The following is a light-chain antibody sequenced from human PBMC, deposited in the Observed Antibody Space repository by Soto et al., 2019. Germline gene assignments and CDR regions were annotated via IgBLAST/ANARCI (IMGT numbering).Light chain of an antibody. CDR1: QSVLTW. CDR2: KAS. V-gene: IGKV1-5*03. CDR3: KHYFSYPYA. J-gene: IGKJ2*01. Sequence: DIQVTQSPATLSASLGDTVSITCRASQSVLTWLAWYQQKPGKAPNLLIYKASRLRDGVPSRFSGSGSGTDFTLTISSLQPDDFASYFCKHYFSYPYAFGRGTKLEI.